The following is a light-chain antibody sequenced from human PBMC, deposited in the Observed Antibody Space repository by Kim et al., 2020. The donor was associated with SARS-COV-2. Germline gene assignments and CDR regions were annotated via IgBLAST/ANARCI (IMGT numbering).Light chain of an antibody. CDR2: GKN. J-gene: IGLJ2*01. CDR1: SLRSYY. V-gene: IGLV3-19*01. CDR3: NSRDSSGNHLV. Sequence: SSELTQDPAVSVALGLTVRITCQGDSLRSYYASWYQQKPGQAPVLVIYGKNNRPSGIPDRFSGSSSGNTASLTITGAQAEDEAEYYCNSRDSSGNHLVFG.